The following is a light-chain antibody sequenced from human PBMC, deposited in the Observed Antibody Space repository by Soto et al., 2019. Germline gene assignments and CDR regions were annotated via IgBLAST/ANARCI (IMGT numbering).Light chain of an antibody. CDR1: TSNIGSNP. CDR2: SNT. V-gene: IGLV1-44*01. Sequence: QSDLTQPPSASAPPGQRVTISCSGSTSNIGSNPVNWYQQPPGTAPKLLLYSNTQRPSGVPDRFSGSKSGTSASLAISGLQSDDESTYYCATWDDSLNVWLFGGGTKLTVL. CDR3: ATWDDSLNVWL. J-gene: IGLJ2*01.